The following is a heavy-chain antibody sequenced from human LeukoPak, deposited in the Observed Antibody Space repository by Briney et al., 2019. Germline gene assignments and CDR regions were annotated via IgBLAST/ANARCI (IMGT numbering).Heavy chain of an antibody. CDR3: ARVYYYASGSYYDYFDY. CDR2: IRSSSSYI. J-gene: IGHJ4*02. Sequence: GGSLRLSCAASGFTFNTYSMNCVRQAPGKGLEWVSCIRSSSSYIYYADSVKGRFTISRDNAKNSLYLQMNSLRAEDTAVYYCARVYYYASGSYYDYFDYWGQGTLVTVSS. V-gene: IGHV3-21*01. D-gene: IGHD3-10*01. CDR1: GFTFNTYS.